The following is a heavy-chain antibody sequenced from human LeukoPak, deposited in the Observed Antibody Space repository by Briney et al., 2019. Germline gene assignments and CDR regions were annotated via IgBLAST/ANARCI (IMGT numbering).Heavy chain of an antibody. CDR3: TRGPGYSWNDADGGY. CDR1: GFTVTSNY. Sequence: GGSLRLSCVVSGFTVTSNYMTWVRQAPGKGLEWLSVIYVGGNTFYADSVKGRFTISRDNSKYTLYLQMNSLRGDDTAVYYCTRGPGYSWNDADGGYWGQGTLVTVSS. V-gene: IGHV3-66*01. J-gene: IGHJ4*02. D-gene: IGHD1-1*01. CDR2: IYVGGNT.